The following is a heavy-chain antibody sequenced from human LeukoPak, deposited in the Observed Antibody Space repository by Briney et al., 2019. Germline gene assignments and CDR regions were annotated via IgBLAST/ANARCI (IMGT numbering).Heavy chain of an antibody. V-gene: IGHV3-66*01. J-gene: IGHJ6*03. CDR1: GFTVSSNY. Sequence: GGSLRLSCAASGFTVSSNYMSWVRQAPGKGLEWVSVIYSGGSTYYADSVKGRFTISRDNSKNTLYLQMNSLRAKDTAVYYCAREFYGIAAAGSLNYYYMDVWGKGTTVTISS. CDR2: IYSGGST. D-gene: IGHD6-13*01. CDR3: AREFYGIAAAGSLNYYYMDV.